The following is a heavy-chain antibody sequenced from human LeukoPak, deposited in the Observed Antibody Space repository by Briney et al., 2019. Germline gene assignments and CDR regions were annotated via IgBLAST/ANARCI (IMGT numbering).Heavy chain of an antibody. D-gene: IGHD3-22*01. CDR1: GFTFSSYS. CDR3: ARGSTYYDSSGQVPFDY. J-gene: IGHJ4*02. V-gene: IGHV3-48*01. Sequence: GGSLRLSCAASGFTFSSYSMNWDRQAPGKGLEWGSYISGSSSTIYYADSVKGRFTISRDNGKNTLYLQMNSLRAEDTAVYYCARGSTYYDSSGQVPFDYWGQGTLVTISS. CDR2: ISGSSSTI.